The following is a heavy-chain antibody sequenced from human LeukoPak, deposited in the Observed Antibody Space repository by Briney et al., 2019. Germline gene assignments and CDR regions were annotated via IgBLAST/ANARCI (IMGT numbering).Heavy chain of an antibody. CDR2: IRSNANSYAT. Sequence: PGGALRLSCAASGGTFSGSAMHGVGQASGEGLEWLGRIRSNANSYATAYAASVKGRITISSDDSKNTAYLQMNSLKTEDTAVYYCTSLYSVGIGGSYWGQGTLVTVSS. J-gene: IGHJ4*02. D-gene: IGHD3-16*01. V-gene: IGHV3-73*01. CDR1: GGTFSGSA. CDR3: TSLYSVGIGGSY.